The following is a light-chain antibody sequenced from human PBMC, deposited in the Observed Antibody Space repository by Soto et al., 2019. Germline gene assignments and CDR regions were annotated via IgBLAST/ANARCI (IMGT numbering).Light chain of an antibody. CDR1: QSIRSY. CDR3: QQTSSTPT. J-gene: IGKJ4*01. Sequence: DIQLTQSPSSLSASVGDRVTITCRASQSIRSYLNWYQQKPGKAPKLLIYAASSLQTRVSSRFSGSGSGTDFTLTISNLQPEDFATYYYQQTSSTPTVGGGTKVDIK. V-gene: IGKV1-39*01. CDR2: AAS.